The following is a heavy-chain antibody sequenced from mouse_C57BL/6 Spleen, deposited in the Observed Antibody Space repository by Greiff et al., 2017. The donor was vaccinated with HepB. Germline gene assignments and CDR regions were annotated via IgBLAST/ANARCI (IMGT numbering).Heavy chain of an antibody. CDR2: IDPSDSYT. CDR3: ARRSNEYFDV. CDR1: GYTFTSYW. V-gene: IGHV1-69*01. Sequence: QVQLQQPGAELVMPGASVKLSCKASGYTFTSYWIHWVKQRPGQGLEWIGEIDPSDSYTNYNQKFKGKSTLTVDKSSSTAYMQLSSLTSEDSAVYYCARRSNEYFDVWGTGTTVTVSS. D-gene: IGHD2-5*01. J-gene: IGHJ1*03.